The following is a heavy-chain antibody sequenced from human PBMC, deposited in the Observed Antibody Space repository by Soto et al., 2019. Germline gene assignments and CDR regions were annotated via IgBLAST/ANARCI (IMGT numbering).Heavy chain of an antibody. CDR2: IYYRGST. CDR3: AREHQPNYYGMDV. CDR1: GGSISSGGYY. V-gene: IGHV4-31*03. Sequence: QVQLQESGPGLVKPSQTLSLTCTVSGGSISSGGYYWSWFRQHPGKGLEWNGYIYYRGSTYYNPSLKSRVTISVDTSKNQFSLKLSSVTAADTAVYYCAREHQPNYYGMDVWGQGTTVTVSS. J-gene: IGHJ6*02.